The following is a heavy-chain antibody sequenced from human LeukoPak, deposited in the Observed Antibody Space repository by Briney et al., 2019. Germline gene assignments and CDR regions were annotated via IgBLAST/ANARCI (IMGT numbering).Heavy chain of an antibody. J-gene: IGHJ5*02. CDR1: GGSISSYY. Sequence: SETLSLTCTVSGGSISSYYWSWIRQPPGKGLEWIGYIYYSGSTNYNPSLKSRVTISVDTSKNQFSLKLSSVTAADTAVYYCARDPSGYNWFDPWGQGTLVTVSS. CDR3: ARDPSGYNWFDP. D-gene: IGHD3-10*01. CDR2: IYYSGST. V-gene: IGHV4-59*12.